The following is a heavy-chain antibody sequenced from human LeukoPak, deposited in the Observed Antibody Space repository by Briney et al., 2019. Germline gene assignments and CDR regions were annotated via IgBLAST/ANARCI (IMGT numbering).Heavy chain of an antibody. D-gene: IGHD2-2*01. V-gene: IGHV1-18*01. Sequence: ASVKVSCKASGYTFTSYGISWVRQAPGQGLEWMGWISAYNGNTNYAQKFQGRVTMTTDTSTSTAYMELRSLRSDDTAVYYCARTKDVVVPAASFDPWGQGTLVTVSS. J-gene: IGHJ5*02. CDR1: GYTFTSYG. CDR3: ARTKDVVVPAASFDP. CDR2: ISAYNGNT.